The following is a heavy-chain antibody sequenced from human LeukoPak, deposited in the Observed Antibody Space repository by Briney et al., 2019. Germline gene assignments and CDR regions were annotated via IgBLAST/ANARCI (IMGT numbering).Heavy chain of an antibody. CDR1: GFTFTSYS. V-gene: IGHV3-23*01. J-gene: IGHJ4*02. CDR3: AKGGKWDVTPFDY. Sequence: GGSLRLSCAASGFTFTSYSMNWVRQAPGKGLERVSTISGGGGSTYYADSAKGRFTISRDNSKNTLYLQVNSLRAEDTAVYYCAKGGKWDVTPFDYWGQGTLVTVSS. D-gene: IGHD1-26*01. CDR2: ISGGGGST.